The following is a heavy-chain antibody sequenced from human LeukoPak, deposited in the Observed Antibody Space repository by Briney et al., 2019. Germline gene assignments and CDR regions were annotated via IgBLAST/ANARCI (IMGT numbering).Heavy chain of an antibody. CDR1: GYSISSGYY. CDR3: ARDDGSGSYYNVNYFDY. J-gene: IGHJ4*02. D-gene: IGHD3-10*01. Sequence: PSETLSFTCTVSGYSISSGYYWGWIRQPPGKGLEWIGSIYHSGSTYYNPSLKSRVTISVDTSKNQFSLKLSSVTAADTAVYYCARDDGSGSYYNVNYFDYWGQGTLVTVSS. V-gene: IGHV4-38-2*02. CDR2: IYHSGST.